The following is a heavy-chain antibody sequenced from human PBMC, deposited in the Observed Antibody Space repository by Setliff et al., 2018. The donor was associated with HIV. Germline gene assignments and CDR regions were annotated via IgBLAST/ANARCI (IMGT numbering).Heavy chain of an antibody. V-gene: IGHV4-59*02. CDR1: GDSVSGYY. CDR2: MYSSGNS. Sequence: PSETLSLTCGVSGDSVSGYYWIWIRQSPGKGLEWIGYMYSSGNSNYNPSLKSRVTMSVDTSNNQVSLYLSSVTAADTAVYYCARSLWLGDIQHWGQGTLVTVSS. CDR3: ARSLWLGDIQH. D-gene: IGHD2-21*01. J-gene: IGHJ1*01.